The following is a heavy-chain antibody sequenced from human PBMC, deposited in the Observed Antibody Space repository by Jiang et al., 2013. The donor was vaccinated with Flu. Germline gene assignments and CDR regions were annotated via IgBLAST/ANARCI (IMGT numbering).Heavy chain of an antibody. D-gene: IGHD1-1*01. Sequence: PGLVKPSETLSLTCTVSGGSISSHYWSWIRQPPGKGLEWIGYIYYSGSTNYNPSLKSRVTISVDTSKNQFSLKLSSVTAADTAVYYCARDHDGYKNWFDPWGQGTLVTVSS. CDR1: GGSISSHY. J-gene: IGHJ5*02. V-gene: IGHV4-59*11. CDR3: ARDHDGYKNWFDP. CDR2: IYYSGST.